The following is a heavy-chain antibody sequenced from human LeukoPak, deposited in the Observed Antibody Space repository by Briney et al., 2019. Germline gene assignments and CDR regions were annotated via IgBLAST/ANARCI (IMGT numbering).Heavy chain of an antibody. J-gene: IGHJ4*02. Sequence: PGGSLRLSCAASGFTFSSYGMHWVRQAPGKGLEWVAVIWYDGSNKYYADSVKGRFTISRDNSKNTLYLQMNSLRAEDTAVYYCARDAYCSSTSCYEIDYGGQGTLVTVSS. D-gene: IGHD2-2*01. CDR1: GFTFSSYG. CDR3: ARDAYCSSTSCYEIDY. V-gene: IGHV3-33*01. CDR2: IWYDGSNK.